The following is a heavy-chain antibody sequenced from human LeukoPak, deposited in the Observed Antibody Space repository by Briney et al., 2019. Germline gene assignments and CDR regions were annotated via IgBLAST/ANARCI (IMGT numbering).Heavy chain of an antibody. CDR1: GFTFSSYG. V-gene: IGHV3-23*01. D-gene: IGHD6-19*01. Sequence: PGGSLRLSCAASGFTFSSYGMSWVRQAPGKGLEWVSAISGSGGSTYYADSVKGRFTISRDNSKNTLYLQMNSLRAEDTAVYYCAKDRHTRIAVAVLDYWGQGTLVTVSS. CDR3: AKDRHTRIAVAVLDY. CDR2: ISGSGGST. J-gene: IGHJ4*02.